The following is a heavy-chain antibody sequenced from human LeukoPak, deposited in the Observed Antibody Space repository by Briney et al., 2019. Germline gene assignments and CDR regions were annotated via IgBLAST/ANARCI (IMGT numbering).Heavy chain of an antibody. Sequence: PSETLSLTCTVSGGSINSFYWSWIRQPPGKGLEWIGYIYYSGTTNYNPSLKSRVTISVDTSKNQFSLKLSSVTAADTAVYYCARDLLGSGRNDAFDIWGQGTMVTVSS. D-gene: IGHD2-15*01. CDR2: IYYSGTT. CDR3: ARDLLGSGRNDAFDI. J-gene: IGHJ3*02. V-gene: IGHV4-59*01. CDR1: GGSINSFY.